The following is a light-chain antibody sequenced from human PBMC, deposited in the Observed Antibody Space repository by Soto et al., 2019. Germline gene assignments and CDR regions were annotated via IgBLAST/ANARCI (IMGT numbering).Light chain of an antibody. J-gene: IGKJ5*01. V-gene: IGKV3-20*01. CDR1: QSVTTR. Sequence: IVLKQSPGTLSLSPGERVTLYCRASQSVTTRLAWYQHKPGQAPTLLMSGASNRASGVPVRFSGSGSGTDFTLTITRLEPEDFALYYCQQYGGSPITFGLGTRLEIK. CDR2: GAS. CDR3: QQYGGSPIT.